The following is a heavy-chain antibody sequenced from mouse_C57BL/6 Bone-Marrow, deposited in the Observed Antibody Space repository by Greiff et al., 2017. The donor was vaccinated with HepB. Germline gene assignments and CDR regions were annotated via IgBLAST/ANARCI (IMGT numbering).Heavy chain of an antibody. V-gene: IGHV1-81*01. J-gene: IGHJ1*03. CDR2: IYPRSGNT. CDR3: ARKVLRRYFDV. D-gene: IGHD1-1*01. CDR1: GYTFTSYG. Sequence: QVQLQQSGAELARPGASVTLSCKASGYTFTSYGISWVKQRTGQGLEWIGEIYPRSGNTYYNEKFKGKATLTADKSSSTAYMKLRSLTSEDSAVYFCARKVLRRYFDVWGTGTTVTVSS.